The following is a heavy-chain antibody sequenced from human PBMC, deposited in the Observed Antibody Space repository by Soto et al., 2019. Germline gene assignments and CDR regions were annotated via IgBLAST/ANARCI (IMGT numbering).Heavy chain of an antibody. V-gene: IGHV4-59*01. CDR3: ARAGRYECWSRYYSYGIDV. J-gene: IGHJ6*02. CDR1: GGSISSYY. D-gene: IGHD3-3*01. CDR2: IYYSGST. Sequence: SETLSLTCTVSGGSISSYYWSWIRQPPGKGLEWIGYIYYSGSTNYNPSLKSRVTISVDTSKNQFSLKLSSVTAADTAVYYCARAGRYECWSRYYSYGIDVWGQGTTVTVSS.